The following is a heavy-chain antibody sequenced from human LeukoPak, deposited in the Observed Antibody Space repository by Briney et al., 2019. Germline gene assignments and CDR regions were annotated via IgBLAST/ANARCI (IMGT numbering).Heavy chain of an antibody. V-gene: IGHV3-33*06. J-gene: IGHJ1*01. CDR2: IWSDGSDK. CDR3: AKDAQRGFDYSNSLQN. CDR1: GFTFSHYG. D-gene: IGHD4-11*01. Sequence: PGGSLRLSCAASGFTFSHYGMHWVRQAPGKGLEWVAVIWSDGSDKYYANSVKGRFTISRNNSKNSLFLQMNSLRAEDTAVYYCAKDAQRGFDYSNSLQNWGQGILVTVSS.